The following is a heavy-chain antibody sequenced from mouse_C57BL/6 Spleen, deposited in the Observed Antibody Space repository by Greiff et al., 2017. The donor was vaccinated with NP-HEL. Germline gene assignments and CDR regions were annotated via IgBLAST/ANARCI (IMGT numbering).Heavy chain of an antibody. CDR3: AREGSSSYFDD. V-gene: IGHV1-19*01. Sequence: VQLQQSGPVLVKPGASVKMSCKASGYTFTDYYMNWVKQSHGKSLEWIGVINPYNGGTSYNQKFKGKATLTVDKSSSTAYMELNSLTSEDSAVYYCAREGSSSYFDDWGQGTTLTVSS. CDR2: INPYNGGT. J-gene: IGHJ2*01. CDR1: GYTFTDYY. D-gene: IGHD1-1*01.